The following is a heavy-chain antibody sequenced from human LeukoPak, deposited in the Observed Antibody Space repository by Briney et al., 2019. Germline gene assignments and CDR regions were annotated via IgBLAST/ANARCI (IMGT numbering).Heavy chain of an antibody. J-gene: IGHJ5*02. CDR1: GFIFSSYS. D-gene: IGHD4/OR15-4a*01. Sequence: GGSLRLSCAASGFIFSSYSMNWVRQAPGKGLEWISYITSSSSTIYYADSVKGRFTISRDNAKNSLYLQMNSLRPEDTAVYYCARDQIRSPGAQNWFDPWGQGTLVTVSS. V-gene: IGHV3-48*04. CDR3: ARDQIRSPGAQNWFDP. CDR2: ITSSSSTI.